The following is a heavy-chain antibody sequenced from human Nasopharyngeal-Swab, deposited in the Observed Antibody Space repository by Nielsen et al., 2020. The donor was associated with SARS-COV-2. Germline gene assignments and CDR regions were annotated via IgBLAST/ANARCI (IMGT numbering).Heavy chain of an antibody. Sequence: VRQAPGKGLEWVSAISGSGGSTYYADSVKGRFTISRDNSKNTLYLQTNSLRAEDTAVYYCAKVLQQLVYDAFDIWGQGTMVTVSS. D-gene: IGHD6-13*01. V-gene: IGHV3-23*01. CDR2: ISGSGGST. CDR3: AKVLQQLVYDAFDI. J-gene: IGHJ3*02.